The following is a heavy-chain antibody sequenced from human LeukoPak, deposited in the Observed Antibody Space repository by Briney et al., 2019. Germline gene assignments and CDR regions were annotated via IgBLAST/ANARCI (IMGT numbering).Heavy chain of an antibody. CDR3: ARVRDCSSTSCYPLDAFDI. J-gene: IGHJ3*02. Sequence: SETLSLTCTVSGGSISSYYWSRIRQPPGKGLEWIGYIYYSGSTNYNPSLKSRVTISVDTSKNQFSLKLSSVTAADTAVYYCARVRDCSSTSCYPLDAFDIWGQGTMVTVSS. D-gene: IGHD2-2*01. CDR1: GGSISSYY. CDR2: IYYSGST. V-gene: IGHV4-59*01.